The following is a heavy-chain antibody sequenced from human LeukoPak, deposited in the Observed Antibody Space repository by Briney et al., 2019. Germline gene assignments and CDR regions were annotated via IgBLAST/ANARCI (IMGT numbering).Heavy chain of an antibody. Sequence: PSETLSLTFTVSGGSISSGDYYWSWIRQPPGKGLEWIGYIYYSGSTYYNPSLKSRVTISVDTSKNQFSLKLSSVTAADTAVYYCACVFGVVIKVFDYWGQGTLVTVSS. V-gene: IGHV4-30-4*08. CDR3: ACVFGVVIKVFDY. D-gene: IGHD3-3*01. CDR2: IYYSGST. CDR1: GGSISSGDYY. J-gene: IGHJ4*02.